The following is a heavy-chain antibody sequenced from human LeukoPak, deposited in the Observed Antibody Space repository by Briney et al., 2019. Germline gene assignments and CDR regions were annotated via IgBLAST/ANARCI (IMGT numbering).Heavy chain of an antibody. Sequence: GGSLRLSCAASGFTFSSYSMNWVRQAPGKGLEWVSSISSSSSYIYYADSVKGRFTISRDNAKNSLYLQMNSLRAEDTAVYYCARDSMVRGVITNIDWFEPWGQGTLVTVSS. CDR2: ISSSSSYI. J-gene: IGHJ5*02. V-gene: IGHV3-21*01. CDR1: GFTFSSYS. CDR3: ARDSMVRGVITNIDWFEP. D-gene: IGHD3-10*01.